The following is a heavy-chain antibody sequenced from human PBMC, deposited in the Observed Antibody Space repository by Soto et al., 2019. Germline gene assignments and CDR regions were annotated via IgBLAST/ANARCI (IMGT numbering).Heavy chain of an antibody. V-gene: IGHV3-30-3*01. CDR1: GFTFSSYA. CDR2: ISYDGSNK. Sequence: QVQLVESGGGVVQPGRSLRLSCAASGFTFSSYAMHWVRQAPGKGLEWVAVISYDGSNKYYADSVKGRFTISRDNSKNTLYLQMNSLRAEDTAVYYCARDPADCSSTSCYPIPAGWFDPWGQGTLVTVSS. D-gene: IGHD2-2*01. J-gene: IGHJ5*02. CDR3: ARDPADCSSTSCYPIPAGWFDP.